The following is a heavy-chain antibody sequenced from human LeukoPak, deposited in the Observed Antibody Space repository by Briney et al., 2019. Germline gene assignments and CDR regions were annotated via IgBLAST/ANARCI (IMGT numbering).Heavy chain of an antibody. CDR1: GFTFSSYA. CDR3: ARNILFAFDI. CDR2: ISISGGGT. J-gene: IGHJ3*02. Sequence: GGSLRLSCAASGFTFSSYAMSWVRQAPGKGLEWVSAISISGGGTYHADSVKGRFTISRDNSKNTLYLQMNSLRAEDTAMYYCARNILFAFDIWGQGTMVTVSS. V-gene: IGHV3-23*01.